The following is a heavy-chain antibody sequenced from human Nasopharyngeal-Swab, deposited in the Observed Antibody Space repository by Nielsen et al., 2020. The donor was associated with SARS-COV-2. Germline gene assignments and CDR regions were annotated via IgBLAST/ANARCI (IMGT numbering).Heavy chain of an antibody. Sequence: LSLTCAASGFTFSDHYMDWVRQAPGKGLEWVGRTRNKANSYTTEYAASVKGRFTISRDDSKNSLYLQMNSLKTEDTAVYYCARVRDTVAAYYFDYWGQGTLVTVSS. CDR3: ARVRDTVAAYYFDY. D-gene: IGHD6-19*01. V-gene: IGHV3-72*01. CDR2: TRNKANSYTT. J-gene: IGHJ4*02. CDR1: GFTFSDHY.